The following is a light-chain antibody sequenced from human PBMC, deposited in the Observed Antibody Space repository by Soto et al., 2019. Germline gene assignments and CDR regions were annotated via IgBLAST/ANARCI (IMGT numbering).Light chain of an antibody. CDR3: SSYTTSDTVV. Sequence: QSALTQPASVSGSPGQSITISCTGSSSDVGGHNFVSWYQQHPGEAPKLMIYNVLNRPSGISTRFSGSKSGNTASLTISGLQAEDEADYYCSSYTTSDTVVFGGGTKLTVL. CDR1: SSDVGGHNF. V-gene: IGLV2-14*01. J-gene: IGLJ2*01. CDR2: NVL.